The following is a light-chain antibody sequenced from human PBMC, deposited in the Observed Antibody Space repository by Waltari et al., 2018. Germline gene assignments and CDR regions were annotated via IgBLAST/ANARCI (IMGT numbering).Light chain of an antibody. J-gene: IGLJ3*02. Sequence: QSVLTQPPSVSAAPGQKVTISCSGHSFDLEHSFVSWYQHLPGTAPKLLIYENNKRPSGIPDRLSGSKSGTSATLDISGLQIGDEADYYCGTWDGSLRGWVFGGGTKLTVL. V-gene: IGLV1-51*02. CDR3: GTWDGSLRGWV. CDR1: SFDLEHSF. CDR2: ENN.